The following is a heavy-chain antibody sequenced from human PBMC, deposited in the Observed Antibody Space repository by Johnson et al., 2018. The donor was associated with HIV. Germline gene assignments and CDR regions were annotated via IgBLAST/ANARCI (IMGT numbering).Heavy chain of an antibody. CDR3: ARDGPWLQSKRNAFDI. V-gene: IGHV3-64*01. J-gene: IGHJ3*02. Sequence: VQLVESGGGLVQPGGSLRLSCAASGFTFSSYAMHWVRQAPGKGLEYVSAISSNGGSTYYANSVKGRFTISRDNAKKSLDLQMNSLRVEDTAVYYCARDGPWLQSKRNAFDIWGQGTMVTVSS. CDR1: GFTFSSYA. D-gene: IGHD5-24*01. CDR2: ISSNGGST.